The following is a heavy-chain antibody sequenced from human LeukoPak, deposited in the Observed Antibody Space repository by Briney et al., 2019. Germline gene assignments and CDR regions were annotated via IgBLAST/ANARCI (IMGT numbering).Heavy chain of an antibody. J-gene: IGHJ5*02. V-gene: IGHV4-59*01. CDR3: ARSYASSWYWNWFDP. Sequence: SETLSLTCTVSGGSISNYYWTWIRQPPGQGLEWIGYIYYSGSTNYSPSLKSRVTMSVDTSKNQFSLKLNSVTAADTAVYYCARSYASSWYWNWFDPWGQGTLVTVSS. CDR1: GGSISNYY. D-gene: IGHD6-13*01. CDR2: IYYSGST.